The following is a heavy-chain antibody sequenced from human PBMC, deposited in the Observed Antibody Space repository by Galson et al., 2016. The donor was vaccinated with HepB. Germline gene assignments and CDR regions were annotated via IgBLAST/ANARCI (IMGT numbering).Heavy chain of an antibody. D-gene: IGHD6-19*01. CDR3: AAPLGIVAVAGTVDFGY. CDR2: ISGSGGST. J-gene: IGHJ4*02. Sequence: SLRLSCAASGFTFSSYAMSWVRQAPGKGLEWVSAISGSGGSTYYADSVKGQFTISRDNSKNTLYLQMNSLRAEDTAVYYCAAPLGIVAVAGTVDFGYWGQGTLVTVSS. CDR1: GFTFSSYA. V-gene: IGHV3-23*01.